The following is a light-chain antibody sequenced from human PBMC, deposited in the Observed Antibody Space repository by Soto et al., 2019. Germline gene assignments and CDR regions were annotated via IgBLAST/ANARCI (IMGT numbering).Light chain of an antibody. Sequence: DIQMTQSPSTLSGSVGDRVTITCRASQTISSWLAWYQQKPGKAPKLLIYKASTLKSGVPSRFSGSGSGTEFTLTISGLQPDDFATYYCQHYNSYSETFCQGTKVDIK. CDR3: QHYNSYSET. CDR1: QTISSW. J-gene: IGKJ1*01. CDR2: KAS. V-gene: IGKV1-5*03.